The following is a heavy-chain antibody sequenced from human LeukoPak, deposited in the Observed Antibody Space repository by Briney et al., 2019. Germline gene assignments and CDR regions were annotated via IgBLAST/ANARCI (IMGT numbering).Heavy chain of an antibody. J-gene: IGHJ4*02. CDR1: GFTFSNAW. D-gene: IGHD5-18*01. CDR2: ISYDGSNK. V-gene: IGHV3-30-3*01. Sequence: PGGSLRLSCAASGFTFSNAWMSWVRQAPGKGLEWVAVISYDGSNKYYADSVKGRFTISRDNSKNTLYLQMNSLRAEDTAVYYCARSIQLWYYFDYWGQGTLVTVSS. CDR3: ARSIQLWYYFDY.